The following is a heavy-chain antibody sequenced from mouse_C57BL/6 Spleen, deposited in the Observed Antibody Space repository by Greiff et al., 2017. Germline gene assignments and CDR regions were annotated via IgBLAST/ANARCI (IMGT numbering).Heavy chain of an antibody. CDR2: IDPEDGDT. V-gene: IGHV14-1*01. J-gene: IGHJ3*01. CDR1: GFNIKDYY. D-gene: IGHD2-3*01. CDR3: TREGLYDPSVFAY. Sequence: VQLQQSGAELVRPGASVKLSCTASGFNIKDYYMHWVKQRPEQGLEWIGRIDPEDGDTEYAPKFQGKATMTADTSSNTAYLQLSSLTSEDTAVYYCTREGLYDPSVFAYWGQGTLVTVSA.